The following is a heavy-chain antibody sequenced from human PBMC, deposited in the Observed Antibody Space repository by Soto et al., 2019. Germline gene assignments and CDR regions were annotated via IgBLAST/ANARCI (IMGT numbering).Heavy chain of an antibody. D-gene: IGHD4-17*01. CDR1: GGSISSGDYY. V-gene: IGHV4-30-4*01. CDR2: IYYSGST. CDR3: ARGPQVYGDYVGYYYDGLAV. Sequence: SETLSLTCTVSGGSISSGDYYWSWIRQPPGKGLEWIGYIYYSGSTYYNPSLKSRVTISVDTSKNQFSLKLSSVTAADTAVYYCARGPQVYGDYVGYYYDGLAVWGQGTKVTGSS. J-gene: IGHJ6*02.